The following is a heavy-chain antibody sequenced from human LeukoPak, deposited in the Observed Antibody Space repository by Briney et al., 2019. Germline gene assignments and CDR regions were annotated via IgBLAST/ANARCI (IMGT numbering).Heavy chain of an antibody. D-gene: IGHD3-10*01. V-gene: IGHV4-59*01. CDR3: ARGGYYGWGNDFRFDP. J-gene: IGHJ5*02. CDR1: GFTFNDYF. CDR2: IHYSGST. Sequence: GSLRLSCVASGFTFNDYFMTWIRQPPGKGLECIGYIHYSGSTNYNPSLKSRVTISVDTSKNQFSLKLKSVTAADTAVYYCARGGYYGWGNDFRFDPWGQGTLVTVYS.